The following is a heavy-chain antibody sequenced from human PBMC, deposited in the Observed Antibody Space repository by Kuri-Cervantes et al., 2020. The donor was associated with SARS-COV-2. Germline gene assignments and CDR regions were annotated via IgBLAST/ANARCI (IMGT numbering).Heavy chain of an antibody. Sequence: ESLKISCVVSGGAINTYNWWTWVRQRHGKGLQWIGEIFHDGSTKFNPSLSLRGRVTMSLDKSKNQFSLNPTSVTAADTAVYYCARESTYTFDIWGQGTLVTVSS. CDR1: GGAINTYNW. CDR3: ARESTYTFDI. CDR2: IFHDGST. V-gene: IGHV4/OR15-8*01. D-gene: IGHD2-2*02. J-gene: IGHJ3*02.